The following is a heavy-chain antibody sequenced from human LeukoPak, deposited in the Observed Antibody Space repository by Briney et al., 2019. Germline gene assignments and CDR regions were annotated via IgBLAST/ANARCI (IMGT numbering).Heavy chain of an antibody. J-gene: IGHJ3*02. CDR3: ASRHQYCGGDCFWAFDI. CDR1: GFTFSRYS. CDR2: ISSSGNYI. V-gene: IGHV3-21*01. Sequence: GGSLRLSCGASGFTFSRYSMNWVRQAPGKGLEWVSSISSSGNYIYYADSVKGRFTISRDNAKNSLYLQMNGLRAEDKAVYYCASRHQYCGGDCFWAFDIWVQGTMVTVSS. D-gene: IGHD2-21*02.